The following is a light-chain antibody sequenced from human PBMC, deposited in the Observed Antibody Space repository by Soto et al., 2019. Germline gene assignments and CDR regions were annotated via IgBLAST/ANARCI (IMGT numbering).Light chain of an antibody. CDR2: AAS. CDR3: QQSYSTPWT. J-gene: IGKJ1*01. V-gene: IGKV1-39*01. Sequence: DIPMTQSPSSLSASVGDRVTITCRASQSISSYLNWYQQKPGKAPKLLIYAASSLQSGVTSRFSGSGSGTDFTLTISSLQSEDFATYYCQQSYSTPWTFGQGTKVEIK. CDR1: QSISSY.